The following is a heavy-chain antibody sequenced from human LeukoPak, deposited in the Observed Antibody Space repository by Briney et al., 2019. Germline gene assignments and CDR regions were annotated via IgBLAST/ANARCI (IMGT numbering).Heavy chain of an antibody. CDR1: GYTFTSYD. CDR3: AINQAGYCGGGSCYRHEFYYMDV. J-gene: IGHJ6*03. CDR2: INPSGGST. V-gene: IGHV1-46*01. D-gene: IGHD2-15*01. Sequence: GSVKVSCRASGYTFTSYDINWVRQAPGQGLEWMGIINPSGGSTSYAQKFQGRVTMTRDMSTSTVYMELSSLRSEDTAMYYCAINQAGYCGGGSCYRHEFYYMDVWGKGTSVTVSS.